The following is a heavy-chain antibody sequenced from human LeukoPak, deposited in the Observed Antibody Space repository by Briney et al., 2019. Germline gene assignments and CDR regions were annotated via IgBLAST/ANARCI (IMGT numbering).Heavy chain of an antibody. J-gene: IGHJ5*02. D-gene: IGHD3-10*01. CDR2: INPNSGGT. Sequence: GASVKVSCKASGYTFTGYYMHWVRQAPGQGLEWMGWINPNSGGTNYAQKFQGRVTMTRDTSISTAYMELSRLRSEDTAVYYCARVGYGSGSYYFNWFDPWGQGTLVTVSS. CDR3: ARVGYGSGSYYFNWFDP. CDR1: GYTFTGYY. V-gene: IGHV1-2*02.